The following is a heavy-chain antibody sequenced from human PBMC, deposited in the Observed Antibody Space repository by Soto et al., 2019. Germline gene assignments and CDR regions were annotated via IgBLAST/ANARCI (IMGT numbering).Heavy chain of an antibody. CDR1: GVTLSNFG. D-gene: IGHD2-21*01. CDR3: VGEVASGY. J-gene: IGHJ4*02. V-gene: IGHV3-30*03. CDR2: ISRDGSTM. Sequence: QVQLVESGGGVVQPGRSLRLSCAASGVTLSNFGMHWVRQAPGKGLEWVAVISRDGSTMFYADSVKGRFTISRDSSRNMLYLQMNSLGAEDTAVYHCVGEVASGYWGQGTLVTVSS.